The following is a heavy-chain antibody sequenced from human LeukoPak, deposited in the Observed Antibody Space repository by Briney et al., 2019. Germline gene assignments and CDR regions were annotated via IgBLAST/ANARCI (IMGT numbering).Heavy chain of an antibody. CDR3: ARIVVVPAADNWFDP. Sequence: SETLSLTCTVSGYSISSGYYWGWIRQPPGKGLEWIGSIYHSGSTYYNPSLKSRVTISVDTSKNQFSLKLSSVTAADTAVYNCARIVVVPAADNWFDPWGQGTLVTVSS. CDR2: IYHSGST. J-gene: IGHJ5*02. D-gene: IGHD2-2*01. CDR1: GYSISSGYY. V-gene: IGHV4-38-2*02.